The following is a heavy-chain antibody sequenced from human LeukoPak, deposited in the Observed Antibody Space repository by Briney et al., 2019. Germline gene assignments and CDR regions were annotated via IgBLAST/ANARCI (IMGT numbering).Heavy chain of an antibody. D-gene: IGHD6-6*01. CDR3: AKWRYSNSGIDDY. V-gene: IGHV3-23*01. Sequence: GGSLRLSCAASGFTFSSYAMSWVRQVPGKGLEWVSVISGSGDNTYYADSVKGRFTISRDNSKNMLYLQMNSLRAEDTAVYYCAKWRYSNSGIDDYWGQGTLVTVSS. CDR1: GFTFSSYA. CDR2: ISGSGDNT. J-gene: IGHJ4*02.